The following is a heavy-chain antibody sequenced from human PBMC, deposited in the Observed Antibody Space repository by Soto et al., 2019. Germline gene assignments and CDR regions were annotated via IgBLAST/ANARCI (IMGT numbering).Heavy chain of an antibody. Sequence: QVQLVESGGGVVQPGRSLRLSCAASGFTFSSYGMHWVRQAPGKGLEWVAVISYDGSNKYYADSVKGRFTISRDNSKNTLYLQMNSLRAEDTAVYYCAKPGIAAAGCDYWGQGTLVTVSS. J-gene: IGHJ4*02. V-gene: IGHV3-30*18. CDR2: ISYDGSNK. CDR1: GFTFSSYG. D-gene: IGHD6-13*01. CDR3: AKPGIAAAGCDY.